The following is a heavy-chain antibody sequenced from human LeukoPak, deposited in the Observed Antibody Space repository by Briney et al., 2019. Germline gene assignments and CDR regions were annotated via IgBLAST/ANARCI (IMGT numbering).Heavy chain of an antibody. Sequence: GGSLRLSCEASGFSFSNYWMIWVSQAPGKGLEWVANINQDAGGKYYVDSVKGRFTISRENAKSSLYLQMNSLRAEDTAVYCCARDNSGPQNWGQGTLVTVSS. CDR1: GFSFSNYW. V-gene: IGHV3-7*05. CDR3: ARDNSGPQN. CDR2: INQDAGGK. J-gene: IGHJ4*02. D-gene: IGHD1-26*01.